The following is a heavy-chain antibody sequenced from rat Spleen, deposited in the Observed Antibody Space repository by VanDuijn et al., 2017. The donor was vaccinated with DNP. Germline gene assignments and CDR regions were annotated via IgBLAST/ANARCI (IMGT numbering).Heavy chain of an antibody. J-gene: IGHJ3*01. Sequence: EVKLVESGGGLVEPGRSLKLSCAASGLHFNDYLLGCARQAPGKGLEWIGEINEHSTIMNYIPSLKEKISFSRDNVQYTLYLQMTDLGSEDTGIYYCVTRGDPYDNWFAYWGRGTLVTVSS. V-gene: IGHV4-2*01. CDR2: INEHSTIM. D-gene: IGHD4-2*01. CDR3: VTRGDPYDNWFAY. CDR1: GLHFNDYL.